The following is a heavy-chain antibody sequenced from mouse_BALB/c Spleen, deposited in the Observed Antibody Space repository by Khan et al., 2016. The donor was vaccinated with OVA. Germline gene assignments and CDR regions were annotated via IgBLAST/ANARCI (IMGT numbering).Heavy chain of an antibody. CDR1: GYTFTNYG. V-gene: IGHV9-3-1*01. J-gene: IGHJ4*01. CDR2: INTYTGEP. D-gene: IGHD2-4*01. CDR3: TRRISYFALDY. Sequence: QIQLVQSGPELKKPGETVKISCKASGYTFTNYGMNWVKQAPGKGLKWMGWINTYTGEPTYADDFKGRFAFSLETSASTAYLQIKNLKNEDAATYFCTRRISYFALDYWGQGTSVTVSS.